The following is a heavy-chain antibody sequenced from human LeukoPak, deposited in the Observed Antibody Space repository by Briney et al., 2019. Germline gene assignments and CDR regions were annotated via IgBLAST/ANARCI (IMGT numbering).Heavy chain of an antibody. CDR1: GVSFSDYY. CDR3: ATRVGANYYYYYMDV. CDR2: IYYSGST. J-gene: IGHJ6*03. V-gene: IGHV4-39*01. D-gene: IGHD1-26*01. Sequence: SETLSLTCGVYGVSFSDYYWGWIRQPPGKGLEWIGSIYYSGSTYYNPSLKSRVTISVDTSKNQFSLKLSSVTAADTAVYYCATRVGANYYYYYMDVWGKGTTVTVSS.